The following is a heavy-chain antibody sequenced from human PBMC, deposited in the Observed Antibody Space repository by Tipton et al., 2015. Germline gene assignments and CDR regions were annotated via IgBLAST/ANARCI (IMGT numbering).Heavy chain of an antibody. V-gene: IGHV4-61*01. J-gene: IGHJ1*01. CDR3: ARGQDETTSGEYFTH. D-gene: IGHD2/OR15-2a*01. CDR2: IFVPGST. Sequence: LILSCSVSGGSVSSGFYYWTWIRQSPGKGLEWIGYIFVPGSTNFNPSLRSRVTISVDTSKNQFSLELMTVTAADTVVYFCARGQDETTSGEYFTHWGQGTLVTVSS. CDR1: GGSVSSGFYY.